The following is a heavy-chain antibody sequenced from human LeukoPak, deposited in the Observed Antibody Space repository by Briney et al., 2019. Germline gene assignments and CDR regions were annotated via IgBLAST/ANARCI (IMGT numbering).Heavy chain of an antibody. J-gene: IGHJ3*02. D-gene: IGHD6-13*01. CDR1: GFNVSTYG. Sequence: TGRSLRLSCAASGFNVSTYGMHWVRQAPGKGLEWVAVIWPNGSNKYHADSVKGRFTISRDNSKSTLFLQMSSLAAEDTAVYYCVGELLTAAGTIGAFDIWGRGTMVTVSS. V-gene: IGHV3-33*01. CDR3: VGELLTAAGTIGAFDI. CDR2: IWPNGSNK.